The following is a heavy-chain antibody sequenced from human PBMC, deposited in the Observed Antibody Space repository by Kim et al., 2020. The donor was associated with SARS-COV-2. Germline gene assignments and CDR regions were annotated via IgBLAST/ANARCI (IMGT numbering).Heavy chain of an antibody. CDR2: INTANGNT. CDR1: GYTFTNYA. D-gene: IGHD3-22*01. Sequence: ASVKVSCKASGYTFTNYAITWVRQAPGQGLEWMGFINTANGNTNYAQKFQGRVTMTTDTSTRIAYMELGSLGSDDTAAYYCARGGPYHDSSGYRIYYFDYWGQGSRVTVSS. CDR3: ARGGPYHDSSGYRIYYFDY. J-gene: IGHJ4*02. V-gene: IGHV1-18*01.